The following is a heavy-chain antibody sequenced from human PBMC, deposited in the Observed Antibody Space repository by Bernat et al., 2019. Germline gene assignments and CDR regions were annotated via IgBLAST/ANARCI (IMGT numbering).Heavy chain of an antibody. CDR3: ARTYYDFWSGYYPNNWFDP. Sequence: QLQLQESGPGLVKPSETLSLTCTVSGGSISSSSYYWGWIRQPPGKGLEWIGSIYYSGSTYYNPSLKSRVTIPVDTSKNQFSLKLSSVTAADTAVYYCARTYYDFWSGYYPNNWFDPWGQGTLVTVSS. CDR2: IYYSGST. V-gene: IGHV4-39*01. CDR1: GGSISSSSYY. J-gene: IGHJ5*02. D-gene: IGHD3-3*01.